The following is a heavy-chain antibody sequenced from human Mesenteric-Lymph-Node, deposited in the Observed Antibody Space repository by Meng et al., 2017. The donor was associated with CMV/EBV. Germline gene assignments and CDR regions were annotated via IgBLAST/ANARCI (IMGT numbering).Heavy chain of an antibody. J-gene: IGHJ5*02. D-gene: IGHD2/OR15-2a*01. V-gene: IGHV1-2*06. CDR2: INPNSGVS. CDR3: ARDNVNPEGFNP. CDR1: GYTFTDFY. Sequence: QLQLVQSRAEVVQPGASVTVSCKASGYTFTDFYIHWVRQAPGQGLEWMGRINPNSGVSNSAQNFQGRVTMTRDTSISTAYMELGRLTSDDTAVYYCARDNVNPEGFNPWGQGTLVTVSS.